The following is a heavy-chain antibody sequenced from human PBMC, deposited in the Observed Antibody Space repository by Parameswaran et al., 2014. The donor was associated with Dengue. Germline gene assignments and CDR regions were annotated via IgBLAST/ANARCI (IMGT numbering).Heavy chain of an antibody. V-gene: IGHV3-7*01. J-gene: IGHJ4*02. D-gene: IGHD5-18*01. CDR3: ARGLSHSF. Sequence: VRQAPGKGLEWVANIKFDGSEKYYVDYVKGRFTVSRDNAKDSLYLQMNSLRAEDTAMYYCARGLSHSFWGQGTLVTVSS. CDR2: IKFDGSEK.